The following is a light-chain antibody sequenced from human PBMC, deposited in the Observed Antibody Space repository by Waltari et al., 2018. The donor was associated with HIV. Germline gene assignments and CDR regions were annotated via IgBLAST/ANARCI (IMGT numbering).Light chain of an antibody. J-gene: IGLJ1*01. V-gene: IGLV2-14*03. CDR3: SSYTNSSTLEV. CDR2: DVS. CDR1: SSHGGGSNY. Sequence: QSALTQPASVSGSPGTSITLPCIGTSSHGGGSNYVSWYPQHPGKAPKLMIYDVSNRPSGVSVSFSGSKSGNTASLTISGLQAEDEADYYCSSYTNSSTLEVFGTGTKVTVL.